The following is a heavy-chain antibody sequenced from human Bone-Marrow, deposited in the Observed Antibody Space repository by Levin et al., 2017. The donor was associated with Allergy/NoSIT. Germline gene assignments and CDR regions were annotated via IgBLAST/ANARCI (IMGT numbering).Heavy chain of an antibody. D-gene: IGHD2-2*01. Sequence: SQTLSLTCTVSGGSICSSSYYWGWIRQPPGKGLEWIGSIYYSGSTYYNPSLKSRVTISVDTSKNQFSLKLSSVTAADTAVYYCASLGAYCSSTSCYHHAFDIWGQGSMVTVSS. CDR1: GGSICSSSYY. CDR3: ASLGAYCSSTSCYHHAFDI. V-gene: IGHV4-39*01. CDR2: IYYSGST. J-gene: IGHJ3*02.